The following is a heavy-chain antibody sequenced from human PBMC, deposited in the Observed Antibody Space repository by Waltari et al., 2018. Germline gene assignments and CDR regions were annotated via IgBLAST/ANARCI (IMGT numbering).Heavy chain of an antibody. V-gene: IGHV7-4-1*02. J-gene: IGHJ5*02. CDR2: INTNTGHP. CDR1: GYTLSQYA. Sequence: QVQLVQSGSELQKPGASVTISCKTSGYTLSQYAMNWGRQAPGQGLEWMGWINTNTGHPTYAQDFTGRFVFSLDTSVSTAYLHINGLKADDTAVYYCARGSNFGDPWGQGTLVTVSS. CDR3: ARGSNFGDP. D-gene: IGHD4-4*01.